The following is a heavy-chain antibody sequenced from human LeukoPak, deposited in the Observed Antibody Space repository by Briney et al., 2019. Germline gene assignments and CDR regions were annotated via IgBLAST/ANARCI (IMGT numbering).Heavy chain of an antibody. V-gene: IGHV4-4*07. D-gene: IGHD6-19*01. CDR3: ARRIAVTGSFDF. Sequence: SETLSLTCTVSGGSISSYYWSWIRQPAGKGLEWIGRIYTSGSTNYNPSLKSRVTMSVDTSKNQFSLKLSSVTAADTALYYCARRIAVTGSFDFWGQGTLVTVSS. CDR1: GGSISSYY. J-gene: IGHJ4*02. CDR2: IYTSGST.